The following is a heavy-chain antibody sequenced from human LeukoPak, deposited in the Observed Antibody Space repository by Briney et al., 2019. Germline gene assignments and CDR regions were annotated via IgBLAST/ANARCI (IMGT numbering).Heavy chain of an antibody. CDR1: GFTFSRCT. D-gene: IGHD2-15*01. CDR2: IWYDGSNK. J-gene: IGHJ4*02. CDR3: ARDQVVVAAIGPFDY. V-gene: IGHV3-33*08. Sequence: GGSLRLSCAASGFTFSRCTMHWVRQAPGKGLEWVAVIWYDGSNKYYADSVKGRFTISRDNSKNTLYLQMNSLRAEDTAVYYCARDQVVVAAIGPFDYWGQGTLVTVSS.